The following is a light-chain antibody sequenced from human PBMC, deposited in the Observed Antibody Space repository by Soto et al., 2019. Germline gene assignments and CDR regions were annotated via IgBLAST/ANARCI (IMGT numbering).Light chain of an antibody. Sequence: QAVVTQEPSLTVSPGGTVTLTCGSSSGVVTSSHWPYWFQQKPGQAPRTLIYNTNNKQSWTPARFSGSLLGGKAALTLSGAQPEDEADYYCLLVYGGGWVCGGGTKVTVL. CDR2: NTN. CDR1: SGVVTSSHW. J-gene: IGLJ3*02. V-gene: IGLV7-46*01. CDR3: LLVYGGGWV.